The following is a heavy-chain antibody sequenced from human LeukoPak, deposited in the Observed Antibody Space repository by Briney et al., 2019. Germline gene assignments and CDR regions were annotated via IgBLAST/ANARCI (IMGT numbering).Heavy chain of an antibody. J-gene: IGHJ4*02. Sequence: PGGSLRLSCAASGVIFTDAWMTWVRQAPGQGLEWVGRIKSKFDGGTPDHAAPVNGRFLISRNDSKNTMYLQMTSLNSEDTGVYYCAPVRRATPGDFDYWGQGTLVTVSS. CDR2: IKSKFDGGTP. CDR3: APVRRATPGDFDY. D-gene: IGHD5-24*01. CDR1: GVIFTDAW. V-gene: IGHV3-15*01.